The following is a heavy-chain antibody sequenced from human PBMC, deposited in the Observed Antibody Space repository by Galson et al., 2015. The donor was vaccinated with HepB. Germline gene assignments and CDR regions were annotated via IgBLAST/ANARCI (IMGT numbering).Heavy chain of an antibody. CDR2: ISGSGGST. Sequence: SLRLSCAASGFTFSSYAMSWVRQAPGKGLEWVSAISGSGGSTYYADSVKGRFTISRDNSKNTLYLQMNSLRAEDTAVYYCAKEELVRGVTEWGTDYWGQGTLVTVSS. CDR1: GFTFSSYA. CDR3: AKEELVRGVTEWGTDY. J-gene: IGHJ4*02. V-gene: IGHV3-23*01. D-gene: IGHD3-10*01.